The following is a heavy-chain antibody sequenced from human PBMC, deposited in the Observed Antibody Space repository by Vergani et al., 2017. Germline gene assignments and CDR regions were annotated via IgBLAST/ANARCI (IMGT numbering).Heavy chain of an antibody. CDR1: GYSFTSYW. Sequence: EVQLVQSGAEVKKPGESLKISCQGSGYSFTSYWIGWVRQMPGKGLGWMGIIYPGDSDTRYSPSFQGQVNISADKSISTAYLQWSSLKASDTAMYYCARLPSRYILTRDYYYGMDVWGQGTTVTVSS. J-gene: IGHJ6*02. CDR2: IYPGDSDT. D-gene: IGHD3-9*01. CDR3: ARLPSRYILTRDYYYGMDV. V-gene: IGHV5-51*01.